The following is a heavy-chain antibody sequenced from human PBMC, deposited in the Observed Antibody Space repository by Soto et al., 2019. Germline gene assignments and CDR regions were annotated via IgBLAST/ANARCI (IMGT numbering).Heavy chain of an antibody. D-gene: IGHD1-26*01. CDR2: INHSGST. CDR3: ARAFGSGSYRRPFDP. V-gene: IGHV4-34*01. J-gene: IGHJ5*02. Sequence: NPSETLSLTCAVYGGSFSGYYWSWIRQPPGKGLEWIGEINHSGSTNYNPSLKSRVTISVDTSKNQFSLKLSSVTAADTAVYYCARAFGSGSYRRPFDPWGQGTLVTVSS. CDR1: GGSFSGYY.